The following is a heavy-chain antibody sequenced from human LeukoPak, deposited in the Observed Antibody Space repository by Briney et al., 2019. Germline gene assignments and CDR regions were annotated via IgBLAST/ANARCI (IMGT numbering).Heavy chain of an antibody. CDR3: ARLSVAGTSGYYYMDV. CDR2: IYHSGST. CDR1: GYSISSGYY. Sequence: PSETLSLTCVVSGYSISSGYYWGWIRQPPGKGLEWIGSIYHSGSTYYNPSLKTRVTISVDTPKNQFSLKLSTVTAADTAVYYCARLSVAGTSGYYYMDVWGKGTTVTVSS. J-gene: IGHJ6*03. V-gene: IGHV4-38-2*01. D-gene: IGHD6-19*01.